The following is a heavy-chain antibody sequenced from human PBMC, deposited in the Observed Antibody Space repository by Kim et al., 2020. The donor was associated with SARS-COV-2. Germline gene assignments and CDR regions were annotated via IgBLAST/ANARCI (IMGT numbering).Heavy chain of an antibody. V-gene: IGHV4-61*02. CDR1: GGSISSGSYY. D-gene: IGHD1-26*01. CDR2: IYTSGST. CDR3: AREVGATSRWFDP. J-gene: IGHJ5*02. Sequence: SETLSLTCTVSGGSISSGSYYWSWIRQPAGKGLEWIGRIYTSGSTNYIPSLKSRVTISVDTSKNQFSLKLSSVTAADTAVYYCAREVGATSRWFDPWGQGTLVTVSS.